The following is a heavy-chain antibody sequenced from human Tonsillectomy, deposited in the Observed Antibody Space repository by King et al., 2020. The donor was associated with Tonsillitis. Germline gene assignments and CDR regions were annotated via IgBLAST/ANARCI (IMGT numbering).Heavy chain of an antibody. D-gene: IGHD6-13*01. CDR2: IKSKTDGGTT. CDR1: GFTFSNAW. Sequence: VQLVESGGGLVKPGGSLRLSCAASGFTFSNAWMSWARQAPGKGLEWVGRIKSKTDGGTTDYAAPVKGRFTISRDDSKNTLYLQMNSLKTEDTAVYYCTTDWYSSSLKVDYWGQGTLVTVSS. CDR3: TTDWYSSSLKVDY. V-gene: IGHV3-15*01. J-gene: IGHJ4*02.